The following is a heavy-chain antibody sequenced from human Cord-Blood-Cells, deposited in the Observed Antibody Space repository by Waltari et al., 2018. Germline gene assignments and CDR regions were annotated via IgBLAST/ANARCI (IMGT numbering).Heavy chain of an antibody. V-gene: IGHV4-38-2*01. CDR1: GYSISSGYY. CDR2: IYHSGST. Sequence: QVQLQESGPGLVKPSETLSLTCAVSGYSISSGYYWGWIRQPPGKGLEWIGSIYHSGSTYYNPSLKSRVTISVDTSKNQFSLKLSSVTAADTAVYYCARSYQWLGYFDYWGQGTLVTVSS. J-gene: IGHJ4*02. D-gene: IGHD6-19*01. CDR3: ARSYQWLGYFDY.